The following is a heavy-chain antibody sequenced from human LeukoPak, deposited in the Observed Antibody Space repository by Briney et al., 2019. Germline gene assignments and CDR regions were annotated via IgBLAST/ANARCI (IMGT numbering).Heavy chain of an antibody. CDR3: ARGSIVVVVANYYYMDV. V-gene: IGHV3-21*01. D-gene: IGHD2-15*01. Sequence: GGSLRLSCTASGFTFSSYSMNWVRQAPGKGLEWVSSISSSSSYIYYADSVKGRFTISRDNAKNSLYLQMNSLRAEDTAVYYCARGSIVVVVANYYYMDVWGKGTTVTVSS. J-gene: IGHJ6*03. CDR1: GFTFSSYS. CDR2: ISSSSSYI.